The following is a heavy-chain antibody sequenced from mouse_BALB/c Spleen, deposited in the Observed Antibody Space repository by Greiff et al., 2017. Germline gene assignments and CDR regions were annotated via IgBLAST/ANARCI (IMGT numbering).Heavy chain of an antibody. CDR1: GFTFSDYY. J-gene: IGHJ3*01. D-gene: IGHD1-2*01. V-gene: IGHV5-4*02. CDR2: ISDGGSYT. Sequence: EVKLMESGGGLVKPGGSLKLSCAASGFTFSDYYMYWVRQTPEKRLEWVATISDGGSYTYYPDSVKGRFTISRDNAKNNLYLQMSSLKSEDTAMYYCARDLLRLPADWGQGTLVTVSA. CDR3: ARDLLRLPAD.